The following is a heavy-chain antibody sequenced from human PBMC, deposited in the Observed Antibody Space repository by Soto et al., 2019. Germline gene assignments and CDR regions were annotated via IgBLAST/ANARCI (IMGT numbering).Heavy chain of an antibody. D-gene: IGHD3-16*01. CDR1: GGTFSSYA. J-gene: IGHJ3*02. CDR3: ARARGVILTPDAFDI. V-gene: IGHV1-69*13. CDR2: IIPIFGTA. Sequence: ASVKVSCKASGGTFSSYAISWVRQAPGQGLEWMGGIIPIFGTANYAQKFQGRVTITADESTSTAYMELSSLRSEDTAVYYCARARGVILTPDAFDIWGQGTMVTVSS.